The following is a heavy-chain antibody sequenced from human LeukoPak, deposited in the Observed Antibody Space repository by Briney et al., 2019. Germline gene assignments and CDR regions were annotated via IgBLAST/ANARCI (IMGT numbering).Heavy chain of an antibody. CDR1: GFTFSSYW. Sequence: GGSLRLSCAASGFTFSSYWMSWVRQAPGKGLEWVANIKQDGSEKYYVDSVKGRFTISRDNAKNSLYLQMNSLRAEDTAVYYCARSLRVGELSLFVRLHGAFDIWGQGTMVTVSS. V-gene: IGHV3-7*01. J-gene: IGHJ3*02. CDR3: ARSLRVGELSLFVRLHGAFDI. D-gene: IGHD3-16*02. CDR2: IKQDGSEK.